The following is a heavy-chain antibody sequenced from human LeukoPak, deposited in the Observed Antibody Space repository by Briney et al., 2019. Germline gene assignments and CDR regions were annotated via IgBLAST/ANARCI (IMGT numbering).Heavy chain of an antibody. D-gene: IGHD3-22*01. J-gene: IGHJ4*02. Sequence: GASLQISCKTSGYRFTSHCISWVRQTPGKGLEWMGRIDPSDAYTIYSPSFQGHVTISADKSISTAYLQWSCLKASDIAMYYCARAPEYHYDSSGYYPQFGYWGQGGLVTVSS. V-gene: IGHV5-10-1*01. CDR3: ARAPEYHYDSSGYYPQFGY. CDR1: GYRFTSHC. CDR2: IDPSDAYT.